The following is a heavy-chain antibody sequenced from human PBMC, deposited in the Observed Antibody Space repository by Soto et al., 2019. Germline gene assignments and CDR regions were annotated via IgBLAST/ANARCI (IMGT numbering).Heavy chain of an antibody. V-gene: IGHV4-59*02. Sequence: TLSRTRTAPGDYVSPYYWSWIRHPPGKGLEWIGYVYHTGNTYYNPSLKSRVTISLYTSKKQVSLRLKSVTAADKAVYYCAREQYNWNLWGQGTLVTVSS. CDR2: VYHTGNT. CDR3: AREQYNWNL. CDR1: GDYVSPYY. D-gene: IGHD1-20*01. J-gene: IGHJ4*02.